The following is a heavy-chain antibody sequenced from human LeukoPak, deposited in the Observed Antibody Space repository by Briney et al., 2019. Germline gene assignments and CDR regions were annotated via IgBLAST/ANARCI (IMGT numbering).Heavy chain of an antibody. CDR3: ARGIWMYYDFWSGYHFDY. D-gene: IGHD3-3*01. J-gene: IGHJ4*02. CDR2: IYYSGST. CDR1: GGSISSGGYY. Sequence: SETLSLTCTVSGGSISSGGYYWSWIRQHPGTGLEWIGYIYYSGSTYYNPSLKSRVTISVDTSKNQFSLKLSSVTAADTAVYYCARGIWMYYDFWSGYHFDYWGQGTLVTVSS. V-gene: IGHV4-31*03.